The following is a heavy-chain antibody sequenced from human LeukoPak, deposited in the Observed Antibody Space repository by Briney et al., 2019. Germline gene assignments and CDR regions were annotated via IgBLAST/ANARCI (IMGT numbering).Heavy chain of an antibody. CDR2: INPSGGST. D-gene: IGHD3-22*01. Sequence: AASVKVSCKASGYTFTSYYMHWVRQAPGQGLEWMGIINPSGGSTSYAQEFQGRVTMTRDTSTSTVYMELSSLRSEDTAVYYCARGIDTAMVTWEKDYYDSSGYHYFDYWGQGTLVTVSS. CDR1: GYTFTSYY. J-gene: IGHJ4*02. V-gene: IGHV1-46*01. CDR3: ARGIDTAMVTWEKDYYDSSGYHYFDY.